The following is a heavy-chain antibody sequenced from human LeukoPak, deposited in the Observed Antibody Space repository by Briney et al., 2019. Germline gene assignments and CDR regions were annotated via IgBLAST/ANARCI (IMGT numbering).Heavy chain of an antibody. CDR1: GFTFSDHY. J-gene: IGHJ4*02. CDR2: ISQTGTDM. Sequence: GGSLRLSCAVSGFTFSDHYMTCVRPAPGKGLECVSWISQTGTDMSYVDSVEGRFTIPSDNARNSLFLQIDSLRPEDTAVYYCGRGHWGLDYWGQGTLLTVSS. D-gene: IGHD7-27*01. CDR3: GRGHWGLDY. V-gene: IGHV3-11*01.